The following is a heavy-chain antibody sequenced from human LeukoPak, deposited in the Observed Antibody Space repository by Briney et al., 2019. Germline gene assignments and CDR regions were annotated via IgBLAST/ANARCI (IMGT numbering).Heavy chain of an antibody. CDR3: ARGYVLLWFGEVEDAFDI. Sequence: ASVKVSCKASGYTFTSYDINWVRQATGQGLEWMGWMNPNSGNTGYAQKFQGRVTMTRNTSISTAYMELSSLRSEDTAVYYCARGYVLLWFGEVEDAFDIWGQGTMVTVSS. V-gene: IGHV1-8*01. D-gene: IGHD3-10*01. CDR2: MNPNSGNT. J-gene: IGHJ3*02. CDR1: GYTFTSYD.